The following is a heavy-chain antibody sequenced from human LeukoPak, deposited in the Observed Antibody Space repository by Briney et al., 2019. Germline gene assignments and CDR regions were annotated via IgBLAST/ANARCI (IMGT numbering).Heavy chain of an antibody. J-gene: IGHJ4*02. D-gene: IGHD6-13*01. Sequence: GGSLRLSCAASGFTFSSYSMSWVRQAPGKGLEWVANIKQDGSEKNYVGSVKGRFTIARDNAKNSLYLQMNSLRAEDTAVYYCAREEQLEPGYFDYWGQGTLVTVSS. CDR1: GFTFSSYS. CDR3: AREEQLEPGYFDY. CDR2: IKQDGSEK. V-gene: IGHV3-7*01.